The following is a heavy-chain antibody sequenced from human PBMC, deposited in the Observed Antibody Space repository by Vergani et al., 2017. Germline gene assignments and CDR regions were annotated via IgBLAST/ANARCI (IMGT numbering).Heavy chain of an antibody. V-gene: IGHV4-39*01. CDR1: GVSIGSNSYY. CDR3: TRHGRSGWAGYFQH. Sequence: QLQLQESGPGLVKRSETLSLTCTVSGVSIGSNSYYWGWIRQPPGKGLEWIGTIYYTGTTYYNEAHKSRLTISVDTSKNQFSLNLTSVTAADTAVYYCTRHGRSGWAGYFQHWGQGTLVTASS. D-gene: IGHD6-19*01. J-gene: IGHJ1*01. CDR2: IYYTGTT.